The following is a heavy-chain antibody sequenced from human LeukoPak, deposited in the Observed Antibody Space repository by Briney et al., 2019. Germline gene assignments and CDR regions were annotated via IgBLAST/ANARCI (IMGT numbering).Heavy chain of an antibody. CDR3: ARHLQGCSSTSCPFDY. CDR1: GYIFASYW. V-gene: IGHV5-51*01. Sequence: GESLKISCKGSGYIFASYWIGWVRQMPGKGLEWMGIIYPGDSDTRYSPSFQGQVTISADKSISTAYLQWSSLKAPDTAIYYCARHLQGCSSTSCPFDYWGQGTLVTVSS. CDR2: IYPGDSDT. J-gene: IGHJ4*02. D-gene: IGHD2-2*01.